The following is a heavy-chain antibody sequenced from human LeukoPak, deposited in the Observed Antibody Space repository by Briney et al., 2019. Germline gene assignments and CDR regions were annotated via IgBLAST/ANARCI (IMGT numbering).Heavy chain of an antibody. CDR1: GGSISRYY. D-gene: IGHD3-3*01. CDR2: IYYSGST. J-gene: IGHJ4*02. V-gene: IGHV4-59*08. Sequence: SETLSLTCTVSGGSISRYYWSWIWQPPGKGLEWIGYIYYSGSTNYNPSLKSRVTISVDTSKNQFSLKLSSVTAADTAVYYCARTHAFGYFDYWGQGTLVTVSS. CDR3: ARTHAFGYFDY.